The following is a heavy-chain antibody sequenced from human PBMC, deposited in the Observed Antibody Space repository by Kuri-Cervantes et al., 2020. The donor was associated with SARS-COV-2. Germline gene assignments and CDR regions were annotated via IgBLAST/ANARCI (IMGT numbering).Heavy chain of an antibody. CDR2: IDWDDDK. D-gene: IGHD1-26*01. V-gene: IGHV2-70*12. Sequence: SGPTLVKPTQTLTLTCTFSGFSLSASGMRVSWIRQPPGKALEWLARIDWDDDKFYSTSLKTRLTISKDTSKNQVVLTMTNMDPVDTATYYCAHSPLVGATISFDIWGQGTMVTVSS. J-gene: IGHJ3*02. CDR3: AHSPLVGATISFDI. CDR1: GFSLSASGMR.